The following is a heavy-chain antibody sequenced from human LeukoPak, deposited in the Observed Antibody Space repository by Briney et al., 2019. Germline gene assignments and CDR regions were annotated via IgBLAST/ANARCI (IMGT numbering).Heavy chain of an antibody. V-gene: IGHV3-74*01. CDR1: GNYW. CDR3: ARDWGSPYFYGMDV. J-gene: IGHJ6*02. CDR2: INSDGSWT. Sequence: GGSLRLSCAASGNYWMHWVRQAPGKGLVWVSHINSDGSWTSYADSVKGRFTISKDNAKNTVYLQMNSLRAEDTAVYYCARDWGSPYFYGMDVWGQGTTVTVYS. D-gene: IGHD3-16*01.